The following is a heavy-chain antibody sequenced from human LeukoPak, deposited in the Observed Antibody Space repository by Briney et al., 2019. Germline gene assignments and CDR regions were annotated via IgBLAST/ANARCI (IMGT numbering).Heavy chain of an antibody. CDR3: ARDLAPGNSYYYYYMDV. CDR1: GGSISSYY. V-gene: IGHV4-59*01. D-gene: IGHD2/OR15-2a*01. CDR2: IYYSGST. J-gene: IGHJ6*03. Sequence: LETLSLTCTVSGGSISSYYWSWIRQPPGKGLEWIGYIYYSGSTNYNPSLKSRVTISVDTSKNQFSLKLSSVTAADTAVYYCARDLAPGNSYYYYYMDVWGKGTTVTVSS.